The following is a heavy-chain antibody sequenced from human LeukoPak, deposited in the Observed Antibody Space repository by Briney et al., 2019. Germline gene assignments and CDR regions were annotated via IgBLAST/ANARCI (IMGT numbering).Heavy chain of an antibody. CDR1: GGSISSGDYY. D-gene: IGHD1-26*01. CDR3: ARDHRRELRRWFDP. Sequence: PSETLSLTCTVSGGSISSGDYYWRWIRQPPGKGLEWIGYIYYSGSTYYNPSLKSRVTISVDTSKNQFSLKLSSVTAADTAVYYCARDHRRELRRWFDPWGQGTLVTVSS. CDR2: IYYSGST. V-gene: IGHV4-30-4*08. J-gene: IGHJ5*02.